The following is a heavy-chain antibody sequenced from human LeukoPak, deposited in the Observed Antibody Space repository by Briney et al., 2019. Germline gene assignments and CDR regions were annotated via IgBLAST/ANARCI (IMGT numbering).Heavy chain of an antibody. J-gene: IGHJ4*02. V-gene: IGHV3-23*01. CDR2: ISGSGGST. CDR1: GFTFSSYA. Sequence: GGSLRLSCAASGFTFSSYAMSWVRQAPGKGLEWVSAISGSGGSTYYADSVKGRFTISRDNSKNTLYLQMNSLRADATAVYYCAKANWYGGFDYWGQGTLVTVSS. D-gene: IGHD1-1*01. CDR3: AKANWYGGFDY.